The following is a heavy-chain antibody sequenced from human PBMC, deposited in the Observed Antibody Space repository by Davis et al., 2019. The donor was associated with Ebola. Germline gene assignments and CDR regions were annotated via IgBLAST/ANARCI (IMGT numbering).Heavy chain of an antibody. J-gene: IGHJ6*02. CDR3: AKYFYGSGSYYPVALDV. Sequence: GESLKISCVVSGFTFSSYAMTWVRQAPGKGLVWVSGISNSGDTTYFVDSVKGRFTISRDNSNNTVYLHMNSLRVEDTAVYYCAKYFYGSGSYYPVALDVWGQGTTVTVSS. D-gene: IGHD3-10*01. CDR1: GFTFSSYA. V-gene: IGHV3-23*01. CDR2: ISNSGDTT.